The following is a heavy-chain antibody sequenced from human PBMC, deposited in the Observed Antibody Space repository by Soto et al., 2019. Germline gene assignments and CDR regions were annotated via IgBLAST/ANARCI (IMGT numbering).Heavy chain of an antibody. CDR2: IIPIFGTA. V-gene: IGHV1-69*01. CDR1: GGTFSSYA. Sequence: QVQLVQSVAEVKKPGSSVKVSCKASGGTFSSYAISWVRQAPGQGREWMGGIIPIFGTANYAQKFQGRVTITADESTSTAYMELSSLRSEDTAVYYCASDHGGMEMATTGDWGQGTLVTVSS. CDR3: ASDHGGMEMATTGD. J-gene: IGHJ4*02. D-gene: IGHD5-12*01.